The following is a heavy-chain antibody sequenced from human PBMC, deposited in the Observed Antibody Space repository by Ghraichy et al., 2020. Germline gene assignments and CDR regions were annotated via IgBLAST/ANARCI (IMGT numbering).Heavy chain of an antibody. CDR1: GFTFSSYA. CDR2: ISGNGGNT. Sequence: GSLRLSCAASGFTFSSYAMSWVRQAPGKGLEWVSAISGNGGNTYYADSVKGRFTISRDNSKNTLYLQMNSLRAEDTAVYYCAKTGRYCGGDCSTYYFDYWGQGTLVTVSS. D-gene: IGHD2-21*02. J-gene: IGHJ4*02. V-gene: IGHV3-23*01. CDR3: AKTGRYCGGDCSTYYFDY.